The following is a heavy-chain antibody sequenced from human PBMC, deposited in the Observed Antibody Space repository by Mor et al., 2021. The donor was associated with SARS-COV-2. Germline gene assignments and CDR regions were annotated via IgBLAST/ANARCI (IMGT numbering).Heavy chain of an antibody. V-gene: IGHV1-69*01. CDR2: IIPIFGTA. D-gene: IGHD1-26*01. Sequence: GIIPIFGTANYAQKFQGRVTITADESTSTAYMELSSLRSEDTAVYYCARGGIAGGSDYYYGMDVWGQGTT. CDR3: ARGGIAGGSDYYYGMDV. J-gene: IGHJ6*02.